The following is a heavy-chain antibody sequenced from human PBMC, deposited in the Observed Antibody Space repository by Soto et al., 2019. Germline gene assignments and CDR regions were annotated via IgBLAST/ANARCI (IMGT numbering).Heavy chain of an antibody. CDR3: AKDPQQLIVYFDY. CDR2: INAGNGNT. Sequence: ASVKVSCKASGYTFTSYAMHWVRQAPGQRLEWMGWINAGNGNTKYSQKFQGRVTITRDTSASTAYMELNSLRAEDTAVYYCAKDPQQLIVYFDYWGQGTQVTVSS. J-gene: IGHJ4*02. V-gene: IGHV1-3*01. D-gene: IGHD6-13*01. CDR1: GYTFTSYA.